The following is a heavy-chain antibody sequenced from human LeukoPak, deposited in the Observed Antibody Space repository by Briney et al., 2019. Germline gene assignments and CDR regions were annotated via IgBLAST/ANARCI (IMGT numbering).Heavy chain of an antibody. CDR2: INPSGGST. J-gene: IGHJ6*03. CDR1: GYTFTSYY. Sequence: ASVKVSCKASGYTFTSYYMHWVRQAPGQGLEWMGIINPSGGSTSYAQKFQGRVTITTDESTSTAYMELSSLRSEDTAVYYCASPSYSSSSRYYYYYMDVWGKGTTVTVSS. D-gene: IGHD6-6*01. V-gene: IGHV1-46*01. CDR3: ASPSYSSSSRYYYYYMDV.